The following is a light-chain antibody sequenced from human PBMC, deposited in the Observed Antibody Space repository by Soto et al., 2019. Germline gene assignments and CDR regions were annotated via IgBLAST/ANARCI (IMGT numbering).Light chain of an antibody. J-gene: IGKJ5*01. CDR2: DAS. V-gene: IGKV3-11*01. CDR1: QSVNTS. CDR3: QQYVSSIP. Sequence: EILLTQNPTTLCLSPEERATLSCRAPQSVNTSLAWYQQKPGQAPRPLMYDASNRATGIPARFSGSGSGTDFTLTISRLEPEDFAVYSCQQYVSSIPFGQGTRLAIK.